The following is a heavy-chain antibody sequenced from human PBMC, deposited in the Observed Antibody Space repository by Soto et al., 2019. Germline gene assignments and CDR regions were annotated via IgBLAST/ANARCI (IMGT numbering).Heavy chain of an antibody. D-gene: IGHD4-17*01. V-gene: IGHV1-18*01. Sequence: QVQLVQSGAEVKKPGASVKVSCKASGYTFTSYGISWVRQAPGQGLEWVGWISAYNGNTKYAQKVQGRVTVTTDTTTRTDYMQRRRLTSDDTADYYCARGRYGDYWGQGTLVTTSS. CDR1: GYTFTSYG. J-gene: IGHJ4*02. CDR2: ISAYNGNT. CDR3: ARGRYGDY.